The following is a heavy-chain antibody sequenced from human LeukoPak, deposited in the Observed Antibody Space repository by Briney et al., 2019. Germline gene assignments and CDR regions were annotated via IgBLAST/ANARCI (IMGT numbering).Heavy chain of an antibody. Sequence: SETLSLTCTVSGGSISSYYWSWIRQPPGKGLEWIANIDYSGNTIYNPALKSRVTMSVDTSKNQFSLNLTSVTAADTAVYYCAREGKLTGYFGGLGFNYWGQGTLVTVSS. CDR2: IDYSGNT. CDR3: AREGKLTGYFGGLGFNY. D-gene: IGHD6-19*01. CDR1: GGSISSYY. J-gene: IGHJ4*02. V-gene: IGHV4-59*01.